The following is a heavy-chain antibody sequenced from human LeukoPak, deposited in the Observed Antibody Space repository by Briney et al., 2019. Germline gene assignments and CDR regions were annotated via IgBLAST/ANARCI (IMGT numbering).Heavy chain of an antibody. J-gene: IGHJ4*02. CDR1: GYTFTSYG. CDR3: ARDWLAGTGYFDY. D-gene: IGHD6-19*01. CDR2: ISAYNDNT. V-gene: IGHV1-18*04. Sequence: ASMEVSCKASGYTFTSYGISWVRQAPGQGLEWMGWISAYNDNTNYAQKLQGRVTMTTDTSTNTAYMELRSLRSDDTAVYYCARDWLAGTGYFDYWGQGTLVTVSS.